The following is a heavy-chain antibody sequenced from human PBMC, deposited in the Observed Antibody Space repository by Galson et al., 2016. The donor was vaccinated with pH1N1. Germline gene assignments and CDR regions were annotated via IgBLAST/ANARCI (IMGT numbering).Heavy chain of an antibody. CDR1: GASISNSNHY. D-gene: IGHD3-10*01. CDR3: ARLWYGEYIDY. CDR2: IYYSGIT. V-gene: IGHV4-39*01. J-gene: IGHJ4*02. Sequence: SETLSLTCTVSGASISNSNHYWGWIRQPPGKGLEWIANIYYSGITYYDASLKSRVTISVDTSKKQFSLKLNSVIAADTAVYYCARLWYGEYIDYWGQGTRVTVSS.